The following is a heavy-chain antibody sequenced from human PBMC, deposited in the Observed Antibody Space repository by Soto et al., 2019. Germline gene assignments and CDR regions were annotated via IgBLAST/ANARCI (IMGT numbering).Heavy chain of an antibody. CDR2: FDPEDGET. J-gene: IGHJ4*02. Sequence: GASVKVSCKVSGYTLTELSMHWVRQAPGKGLEWMGGFDPEDGETIYAQKFQGRVTMTEDTSTDTAYMELSSLRSEDTAVYYCATGPYYYDSSGYYYIFDYWGQGTLVTVSS. V-gene: IGHV1-24*01. CDR1: GYTLTELS. CDR3: ATGPYYYDSSGYYYIFDY. D-gene: IGHD3-22*01.